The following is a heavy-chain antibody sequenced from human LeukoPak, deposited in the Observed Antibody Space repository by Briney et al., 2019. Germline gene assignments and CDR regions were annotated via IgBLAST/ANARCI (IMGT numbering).Heavy chain of an antibody. Sequence: QTLSLTCAISGDSVSSNSAAWNWIRQSPSRGLEWLGRTYYRSKWYDYAVSVKSRITINPDTSKNQFSLQLNSVTPEDTAVYYCARSLGWELLFNYWGQGTLVTVSS. CDR1: GDSVSSNSAA. CDR3: ARSLGWELLFNY. D-gene: IGHD1-26*01. V-gene: IGHV6-1*01. J-gene: IGHJ4*02. CDR2: TYYRSKWY.